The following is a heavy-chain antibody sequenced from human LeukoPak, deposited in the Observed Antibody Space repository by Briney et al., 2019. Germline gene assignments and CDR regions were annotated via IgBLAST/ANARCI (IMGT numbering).Heavy chain of an antibody. D-gene: IGHD1-26*01. CDR1: GFTFSSYG. Sequence: GGSLRLSCAASGFTFSSYGMHWVRQAPGKGLEWVAVISYDGSNKYYADSVKGRVTISRDNSKNTLYLQMNSLRAEDTAVYYCAKDSGSYYFDYWGQGTLVTVSS. V-gene: IGHV3-30*18. CDR3: AKDSGSYYFDY. J-gene: IGHJ4*02. CDR2: ISYDGSNK.